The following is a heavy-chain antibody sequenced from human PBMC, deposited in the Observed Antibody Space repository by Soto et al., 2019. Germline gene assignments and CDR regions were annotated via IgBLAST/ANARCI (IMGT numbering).Heavy chain of an antibody. CDR2: INGGSGNT. CDR1: GFTFTSYA. D-gene: IGHD3-10*01. CDR3: ARVPPWGNSAGDYYIQHYDS. V-gene: IGHV1-3*01. J-gene: IGHJ4*02. Sequence: ASVKVSCKSSGFTFTSYAIHWLRQAPGQRPQWMGWINGGSGNTKYSQDFQGRVTFTRDTFATTAYLELSSLRSEDTAVYYCARVPPWGNSAGDYYIQHYDSWGQGAPVTVSS.